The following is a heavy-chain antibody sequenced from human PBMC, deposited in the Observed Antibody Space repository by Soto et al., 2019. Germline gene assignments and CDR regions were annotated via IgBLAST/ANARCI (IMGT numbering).Heavy chain of an antibody. D-gene: IGHD2-2*01. J-gene: IGHJ5*02. V-gene: IGHV4-39*01. Sequence: PSESMSLASTASGGSVSSSSYYWGWISQPPGKGLEWIGSIYYSGSTYYNPSLKSRVTISINTSKNQMSLELTSVTAADTAVYYCARHSGTYASSWFDAWGQGTLVTVSS. CDR1: GGSVSSSSYY. CDR2: IYYSGST. CDR3: ARHSGTYASSWFDA.